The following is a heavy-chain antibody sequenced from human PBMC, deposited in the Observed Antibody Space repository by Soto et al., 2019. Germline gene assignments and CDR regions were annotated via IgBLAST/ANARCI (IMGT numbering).Heavy chain of an antibody. CDR1: GVSISTTNW. Sequence: QVQLQESGPGLVKPSGTLSLTCAVSGVSISTTNWWSWVRQPPGKGLEWIGEIYHSGSTNYNPSLKSRVTISVDTSKNQFSLKLSSVTAADTAVYYCARGHNRYYYGSGREYWGQGTLVTVSS. CDR3: ARGHNRYYYGSGREY. V-gene: IGHV4-4*02. J-gene: IGHJ4*02. CDR2: IYHSGST. D-gene: IGHD3-10*01.